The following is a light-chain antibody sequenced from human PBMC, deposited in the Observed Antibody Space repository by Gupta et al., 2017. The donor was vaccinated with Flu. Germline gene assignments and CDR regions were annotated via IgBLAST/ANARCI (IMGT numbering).Light chain of an antibody. CDR2: GAS. J-gene: IGKJ2*01. Sequence: TLSLSPGVRATLSCRASQSVSTTYLAWYQQRPGQAPRLLIYGASSRATGIPDRFSGSGSGTDFTLTISRLEPEDFAVYYCQLFGSSPPYTFGQGTKLEIK. V-gene: IGKV3-20*01. CDR3: QLFGSSPPYT. CDR1: QSVSTTY.